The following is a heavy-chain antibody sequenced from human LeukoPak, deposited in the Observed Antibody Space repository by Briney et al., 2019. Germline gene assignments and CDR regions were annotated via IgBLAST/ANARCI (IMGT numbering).Heavy chain of an antibody. CDR2: IVVGSGNT. J-gene: IGHJ6*02. CDR3: AAARIAAAGYYYYGMDV. V-gene: IGHV1-58*02. CDR1: GFTFTSSA. Sequence: VKVSCKASGFTFTSSAMQWVRQARGQRLEWIGWIVVGSGNTNYAQKFQERVTITRDMFTSTAYMELSSLRSEDTAVYYCAAARIAAAGYYYYGMDVWGQGTTVTVSS. D-gene: IGHD6-13*01.